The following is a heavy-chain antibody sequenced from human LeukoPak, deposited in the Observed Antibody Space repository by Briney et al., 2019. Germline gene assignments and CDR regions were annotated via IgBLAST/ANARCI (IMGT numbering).Heavy chain of an antibody. V-gene: IGHV3-73*01. CDR2: IRSKANSYAT. J-gene: IGHJ4*02. CDR1: GFTFSGSA. CDR3: TRRGSTDPGY. D-gene: IGHD4-17*01. Sequence: GGSLSLSRAASGFTFSGSAMHWVRPPSGKGVEWVGRIRSKANSYATAYAASVKGRFTISRDDSKNTAYLQMNSLKTEDTAVYYCTRRGSTDPGYWGQGTLVTVSS.